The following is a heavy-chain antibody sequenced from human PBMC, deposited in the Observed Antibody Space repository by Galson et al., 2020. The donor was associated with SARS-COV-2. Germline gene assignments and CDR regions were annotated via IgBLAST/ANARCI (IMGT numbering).Heavy chain of an antibody. CDR1: SSYA. CDR2: ISSDGSNK. CDR3: ASEGIGEFDAFDI. J-gene: IGHJ3*02. D-gene: IGHD3-10*01. Sequence: SSYAMHWVRQAPGKGLEWVAVISSDGSNKYYADSVKGRFTISRDNSKNTLYLQMNSLRAEDTAVYYCASEGIGEFDAFDIWGQGTMVTVSS. V-gene: IGHV3-30*04.